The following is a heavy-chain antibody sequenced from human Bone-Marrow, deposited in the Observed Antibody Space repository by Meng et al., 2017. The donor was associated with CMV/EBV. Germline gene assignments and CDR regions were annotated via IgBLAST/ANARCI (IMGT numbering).Heavy chain of an antibody. D-gene: IGHD1-14*01. V-gene: IGHV1-8*01. Sequence: ASVKVSCKASGYTFTSYDINWVRQATGQGLEWMGWMNPNSGNTGYAQKFQGRVTMTRNTSISTAYMELNSLRSEDTAVYYCARGQTGWSLIYYYYYYGMDVWGQGTTVTVSS. J-gene: IGHJ6*02. CDR1: GYTFTSYD. CDR3: ARGQTGWSLIYYYYYYGMDV. CDR2: MNPNSGNT.